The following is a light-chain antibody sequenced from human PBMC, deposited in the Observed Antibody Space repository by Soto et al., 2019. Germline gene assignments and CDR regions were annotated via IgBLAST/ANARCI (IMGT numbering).Light chain of an antibody. CDR2: DVS. Sequence: QSALTQPASVSGSPGQSITISCIGTSSDVGGYKYVSWYQQHPGKAPKVMIYDVSNRPSGVSNRFSGSKSGNTASLTISGLQAEDEADYYCSSYTRSSTDVFGTGTKVTVL. CDR1: SSDVGGYKY. V-gene: IGLV2-14*01. CDR3: SSYTRSSTDV. J-gene: IGLJ1*01.